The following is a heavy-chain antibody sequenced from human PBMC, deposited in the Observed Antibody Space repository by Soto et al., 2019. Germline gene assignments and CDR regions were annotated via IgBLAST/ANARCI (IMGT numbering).Heavy chain of an antibody. J-gene: IGHJ4*02. CDR2: ISGSGGST. CDR1: GFTFSSYA. V-gene: IGHV3-23*01. D-gene: IGHD3-22*01. Sequence: GGSLRLSCAVSGFTFSSYAMSWVRQAPGKGLEWVSAISGSGGSTYYADSVKGRFTISRDNSKNTLYLQMNSLRAEDTAVYYCSTYYDSSGYYYTFDYWGQGTLVTVSS. CDR3: STYYDSSGYYYTFDY.